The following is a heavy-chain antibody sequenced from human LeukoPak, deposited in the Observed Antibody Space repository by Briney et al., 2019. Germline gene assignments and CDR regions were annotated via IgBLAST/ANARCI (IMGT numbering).Heavy chain of an antibody. Sequence: SETLSLTCTVSGGSISSSSYYWGWIRQPPGKGLEWIGSTYYSGSTYYNPSLKSRVTISVDTSKNQFSLKLSSVTAADTAVYYCARRLRDRGAFDIWGQGTMVTVSS. CDR1: GGSISSSSYY. V-gene: IGHV4-39*07. CDR3: ARRLRDRGAFDI. CDR2: TYYSGST. D-gene: IGHD3-16*01. J-gene: IGHJ3*02.